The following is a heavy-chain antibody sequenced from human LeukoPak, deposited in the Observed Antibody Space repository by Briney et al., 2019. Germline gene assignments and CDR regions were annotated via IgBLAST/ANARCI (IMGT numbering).Heavy chain of an antibody. D-gene: IGHD5-24*01. CDR3: ARDRRDGYANWFDP. Sequence: MPSETLSLTCTVSGGSISSYYWSWIRQPPGKGLEWIGYIYYSGSTNYNPSLKSRVTISVDTSKNQFSLKLSSVTAADTAVYYCARDRRDGYANWFDPWGQGTLVTVSS. V-gene: IGHV4-59*01. CDR1: GGSISSYY. J-gene: IGHJ5*02. CDR2: IYYSGST.